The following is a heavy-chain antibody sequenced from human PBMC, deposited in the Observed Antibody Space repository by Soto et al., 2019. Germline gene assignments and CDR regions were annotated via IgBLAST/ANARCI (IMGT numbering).Heavy chain of an antibody. Sequence: LRLSCAVSGSTFSNDWMHWVRQAPGKGLVWVSHINSDGSSTNYADFVKGRFTIARDNAKNTVYLQMNSLRAEDTAVYYRARDRSYSLDVWGQGTTVTVSS. CDR1: GSTFSNDW. V-gene: IGHV3-74*01. CDR2: INSDGSST. J-gene: IGHJ6*02. CDR3: ARDRSYSLDV.